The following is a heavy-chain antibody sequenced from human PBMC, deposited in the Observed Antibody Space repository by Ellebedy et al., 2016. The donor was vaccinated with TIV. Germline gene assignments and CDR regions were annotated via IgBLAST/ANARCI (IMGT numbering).Heavy chain of an antibody. CDR2: IYPDDSDT. J-gene: IGHJ4*02. Sequence: KVSCKGSGYSFTNYWIGWVRQTPGKGLEWMGFIYPDDSDTRFGPSFQDQVTIPADKSISTAYLQWNSLKASDTAMYYCARQGEAPLDYWGQGTLVTVSS. CDR1: GYSFTNYW. V-gene: IGHV5-51*01. CDR3: ARQGEAPLDY.